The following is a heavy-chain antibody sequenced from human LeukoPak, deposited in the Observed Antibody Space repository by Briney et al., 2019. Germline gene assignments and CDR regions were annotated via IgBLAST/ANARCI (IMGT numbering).Heavy chain of an antibody. CDR3: ARGLRFFDYLNYFDF. D-gene: IGHD3-9*01. CDR2: INPSSGAT. CDR1: GYTFTGYY. Sequence: ASVKVSCKASGYTFTGYYMHWVRQAPGQGLEWMGWINPSSGATSYAQKFQGRVTMTRDTSINTAYMELSRLRSDDAAVYYCARGLRFFDYLNYFDFWGQGTLVTVSS. V-gene: IGHV1-2*02. J-gene: IGHJ4*02.